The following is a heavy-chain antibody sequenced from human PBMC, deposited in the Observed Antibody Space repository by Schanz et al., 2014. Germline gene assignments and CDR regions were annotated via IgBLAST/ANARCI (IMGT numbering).Heavy chain of an antibody. CDR3: ARHGGIPYYPMDV. V-gene: IGHV3-48*04. Sequence: EVQLVESGGGLVQPGGSLRLSCAASGFTFSSYAMSWVRQAPGKGLEWVSYIGNGGVTIYYADSVKGRFTISRDNSKNSLYLQMNSLRAEDTAVYYCARHGGIPYYPMDVWGQGTTVTVSS. D-gene: IGHD3-16*01. J-gene: IGHJ6*02. CDR1: GFTFSSYA. CDR2: IGNGGVTI.